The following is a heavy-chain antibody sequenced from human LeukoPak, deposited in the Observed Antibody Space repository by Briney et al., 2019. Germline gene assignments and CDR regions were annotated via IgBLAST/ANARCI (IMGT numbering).Heavy chain of an antibody. V-gene: IGHV4-59*12. CDR2: IYHSGST. CDR3: ARAPVETTVNLRGGDAFDI. Sequence: SETLSLTCTVSGGSISSYYWSWIRQPPGKGLEWIGYIYHSGSTYYNPSLKSRVTISVDRSKNQFSLKLSSVTAADTAVYYCARAPVETTVNLRGGDAFDIWGQGTMVTVSS. D-gene: IGHD4-17*01. CDR1: GGSISSYY. J-gene: IGHJ3*02.